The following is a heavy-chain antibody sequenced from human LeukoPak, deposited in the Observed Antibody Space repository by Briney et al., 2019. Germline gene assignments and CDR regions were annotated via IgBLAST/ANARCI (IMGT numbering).Heavy chain of an antibody. Sequence: GGSLRLSCAASGFTFSSYGMHWVRQAPGKGLEGVAFIRYDGSNKYYADSVKGRFTISRDNSKNTLYLQMNSLRAEDTAVYYCAKGGTHQLLYPWFDPWGQGTLVTVSS. CDR2: IRYDGSNK. CDR3: AKGGTHQLLYPWFDP. J-gene: IGHJ5*02. CDR1: GFTFSSYG. V-gene: IGHV3-30*02. D-gene: IGHD2-2*02.